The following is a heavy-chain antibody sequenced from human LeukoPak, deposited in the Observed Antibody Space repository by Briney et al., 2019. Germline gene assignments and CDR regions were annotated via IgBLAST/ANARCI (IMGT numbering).Heavy chain of an antibody. CDR1: GGAIRSYY. D-gene: IGHD4-17*01. CDR3: ARAGGDHPFDP. CDR2: IYDRGST. Sequence: TSETLSLTCTVSGGAIRSYYWSWIRLPPGKGLEWIGYIYDRGSTKYNPSLKSRVTISADTSKNQFSLILSSVTAADTAVYYCARAGGDHPFDPWGQGTLVTVSS. V-gene: IGHV4-59*08. J-gene: IGHJ5*01.